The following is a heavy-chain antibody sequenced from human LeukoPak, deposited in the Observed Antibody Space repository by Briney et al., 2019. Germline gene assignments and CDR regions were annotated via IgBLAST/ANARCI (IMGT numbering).Heavy chain of an antibody. CDR1: GFTFGSYG. D-gene: IGHD1-26*01. V-gene: IGHV3-30*18. CDR2: ISYDGSNK. J-gene: IGHJ4*02. CDR3: AKKAQYNGNYPLDY. Sequence: GGSLRLSCAASGFTFGSYGMHWVRQAPGKGLEWVTVISYDGSNKYYADSVKGRFTISRDNSKNTLYLQMNSLRAEDTALYFCAKKAQYNGNYPLDYWGQGTLVTVSS.